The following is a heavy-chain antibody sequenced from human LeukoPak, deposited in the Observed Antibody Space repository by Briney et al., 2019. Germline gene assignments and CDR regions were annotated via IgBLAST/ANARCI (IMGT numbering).Heavy chain of an antibody. Sequence: PGGSLRLSCAASGFTFSSYWMSWVRQAPGKGLEWVANIKKDGSDKYYVDSVKGRFTISRDNAKNTLYLQMNSLRAEDTAVYYCARAYCSSTSCYYYYYYYMDVWGKGTTVTVSS. CDR3: ARAYCSSTSCYYYYYYYMDV. J-gene: IGHJ6*03. D-gene: IGHD2-2*01. V-gene: IGHV3-7*04. CDR2: IKKDGSDK. CDR1: GFTFSSYW.